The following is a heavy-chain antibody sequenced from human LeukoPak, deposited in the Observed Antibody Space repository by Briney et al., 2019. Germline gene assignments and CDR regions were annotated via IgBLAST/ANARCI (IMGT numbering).Heavy chain of an antibody. CDR1: GDSISSYY. CDR3: AGDVVAAAGTWDY. V-gene: IGHV4-4*07. CDR2: IYTSGST. J-gene: IGHJ4*02. Sequence: SETLSLTCTVSGDSISSYYWSWIRQPAGKGLEWIGHIYTSGSTNYNPSLKSRVTISVDTSKNQFSLKLSSVTAADTAVYYCAGDVVAAAGTWDYWGQGTLVTVSS. D-gene: IGHD6-13*01.